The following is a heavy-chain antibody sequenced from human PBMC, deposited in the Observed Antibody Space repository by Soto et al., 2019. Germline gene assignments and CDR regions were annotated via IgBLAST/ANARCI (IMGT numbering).Heavy chain of an antibody. CDR2: IIPILGIA. CDR3: ARDRGGYDYYYYYMDD. J-gene: IGHJ6*03. Sequence: QVQLVQSGAEVKKPGSSVKVSCKASGGTFSSYTISWVRQAPGQGLEWMGRIIPILGIANYAQKFQGRVTITADKSTSTAYMELSSLRSEDTAVYYCARDRGGYDYYYYYMDDWGKGTTVTVSS. CDR1: GGTFSSYT. V-gene: IGHV1-69*02. D-gene: IGHD5-12*01.